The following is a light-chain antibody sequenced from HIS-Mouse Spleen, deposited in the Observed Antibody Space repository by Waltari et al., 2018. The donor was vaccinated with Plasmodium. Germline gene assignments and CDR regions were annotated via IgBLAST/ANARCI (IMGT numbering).Light chain of an antibody. J-gene: IGKJ4*01. Sequence: EIVLTQSPGTLSLSPGERATLSCRASQSVSSSYLAWYQQKPGQAPRLLILGASSRATGIPDRFSGSGSGTDFTLTISRLEPEDFAVYYWQQRSNWPPLTFGGGTKVEIK. CDR1: QSVSSSY. CDR3: QQRSNWPPLT. CDR2: GAS. V-gene: IGKV3D-20*02.